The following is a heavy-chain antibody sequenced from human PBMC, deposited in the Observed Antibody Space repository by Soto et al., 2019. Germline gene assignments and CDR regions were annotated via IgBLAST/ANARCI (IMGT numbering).Heavy chain of an antibody. Sequence: SETLSLTCAVYGGPFSGYYWSWIRQPPGKGLEWIGEINHSGSTNYNPSLKSRVTISVDTSKNQFSLKLSSVTAADTAVYYCARGRRTRSTHEEIVVVVAVTGYYYYMDVWGKGTTVTVSS. CDR2: INHSGST. V-gene: IGHV4-34*01. J-gene: IGHJ6*03. D-gene: IGHD2-15*01. CDR3: ARGRRTRSTHEEIVVVVAVTGYYYYMDV. CDR1: GGPFSGYY.